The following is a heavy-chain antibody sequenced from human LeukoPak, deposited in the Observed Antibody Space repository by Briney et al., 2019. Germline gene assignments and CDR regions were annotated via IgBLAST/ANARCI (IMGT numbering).Heavy chain of an antibody. D-gene: IGHD3-16*02. Sequence: ASVKVSCKASGGTFSSYGISWVRQAPGQGLEWMGGISAYNGNTNYAQKLQGRVTMTTDTSTSTAYMELRSLRSDDTAVYYCARVRDDYVWGSYRQKFDYWGQGTLVTVSS. CDR1: GGTFSSYG. V-gene: IGHV1-18*01. J-gene: IGHJ4*02. CDR2: ISAYNGNT. CDR3: ARVRDDYVWGSYRQKFDY.